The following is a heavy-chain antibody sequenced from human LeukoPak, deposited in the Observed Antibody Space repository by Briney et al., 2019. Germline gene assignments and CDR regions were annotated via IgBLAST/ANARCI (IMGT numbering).Heavy chain of an antibody. CDR2: IIPIFGTA. V-gene: IGHV1-69*13. Sequence: VKVSCKASGGTFSSYAISWVRQAPGQGLEWMGGIIPIFGTANYAQKFQGRVTITADESTSTAYMELSSLRSEDTAVYYCARDRVVGATGEFLGFDYWGQGTLVTVSS. J-gene: IGHJ4*02. CDR3: ARDRVVGATGEFLGFDY. CDR1: GGTFSSYA. D-gene: IGHD1-26*01.